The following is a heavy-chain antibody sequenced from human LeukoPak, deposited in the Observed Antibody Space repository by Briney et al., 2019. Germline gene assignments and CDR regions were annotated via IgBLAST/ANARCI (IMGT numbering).Heavy chain of an antibody. CDR2: INQDGSAQ. Sequence: PGGSLRLSCVTSGFTFNVFWMSWVRQAPGKGLEWVANINQDGSAQYYVDSVKGRFTISRGNAKNSLSLQMNSLRAEDTAIYYCARDHPSGYSSNYWGQGALVTVPS. V-gene: IGHV3-7*03. D-gene: IGHD5-12*01. CDR3: ARDHPSGYSSNY. J-gene: IGHJ4*02. CDR1: GFTFNVFW.